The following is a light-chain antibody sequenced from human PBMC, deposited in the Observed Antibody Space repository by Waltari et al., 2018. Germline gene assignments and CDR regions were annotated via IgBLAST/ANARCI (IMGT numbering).Light chain of an antibody. Sequence: QSALTQPRSVSGSPGQPVTISCTGTSSDAGGYHSVSWYQQHPGKAPKLMLYDVSKRPSGVPDRFSGSKSGNTASLTISGLQAEDEADYYCCSYAGSYTWVFGGGTKLTVL. V-gene: IGLV2-11*01. CDR1: SSDAGGYHS. CDR3: CSYAGSYTWV. CDR2: DVS. J-gene: IGLJ3*02.